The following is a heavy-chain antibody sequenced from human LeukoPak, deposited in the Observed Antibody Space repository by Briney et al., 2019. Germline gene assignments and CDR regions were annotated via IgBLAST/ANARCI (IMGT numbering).Heavy chain of an antibody. J-gene: IGHJ6*03. Sequence: ASVKVSCKASGYTFTSYDINWVRQATGQGLEWMGWMNPNSGNTGYAQKFQGRVTMTANTSTNTASMELRSLRSDDTAVYYCARDSGYYGSGPYYMDVWGKGTTVTVSS. CDR3: ARDSGYYGSGPYYMDV. CDR2: MNPNSGNT. V-gene: IGHV1-8*01. CDR1: GYTFTSYD. D-gene: IGHD3-10*01.